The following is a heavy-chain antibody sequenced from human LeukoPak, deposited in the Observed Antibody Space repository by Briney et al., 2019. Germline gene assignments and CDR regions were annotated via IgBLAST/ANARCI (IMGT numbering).Heavy chain of an antibody. Sequence: GGSLRLSCAASGFTFSSYAMHWVRQAPGKGLEWVAVISYDGSNKYYADSVKGRFTISRDNSKNTLYLQMNSLRAEDTAVYYCARDRYYDFSRVYFDYWGQGTLVTVSS. V-gene: IGHV3-30-3*01. J-gene: IGHJ4*02. CDR3: ARDRYYDFSRVYFDY. CDR2: ISYDGSNK. CDR1: GFTFSSYA. D-gene: IGHD3-3*01.